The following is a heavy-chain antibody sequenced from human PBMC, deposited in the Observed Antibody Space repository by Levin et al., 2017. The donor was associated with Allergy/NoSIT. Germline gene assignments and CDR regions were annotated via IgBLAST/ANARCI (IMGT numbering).Heavy chain of an antibody. CDR2: IKSKTDGGTT. D-gene: IGHD2-2*01. J-gene: IGHJ6*02. Sequence: GESLKISCAASGFTFSNAWMSWVRQAPGKGLEWVGRIKSKTDGGTTDYAAPVKGRFTISRDDSKNTLYLQMNSLKTEDTAVYYCTTDCSSSYYYYYGMDVWGQGTTVTVSS. V-gene: IGHV3-15*01. CDR1: GFTFSNAW. CDR3: TTDCSSSYYYYYGMDV.